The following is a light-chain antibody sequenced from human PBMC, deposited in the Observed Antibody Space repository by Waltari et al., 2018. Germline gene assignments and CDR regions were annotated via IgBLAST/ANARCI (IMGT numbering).Light chain of an antibody. Sequence: QSALTQPASVSASPGQSITISCSGTSSDVGSYNLLSWYQQHPGKAPKLMIYGVTKRTSGVSNRFSDPKSGNTASLAISGLQAEDEADYYCCSYAGSTTWVFGGGTKLTVL. J-gene: IGLJ3*02. CDR3: CSYAGSTTWV. V-gene: IGLV2-23*02. CDR1: SSDVGSYNL. CDR2: GVT.